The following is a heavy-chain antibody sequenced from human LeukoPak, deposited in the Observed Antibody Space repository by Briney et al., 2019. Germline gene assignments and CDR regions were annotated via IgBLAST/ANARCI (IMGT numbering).Heavy chain of an antibody. CDR2: INHSGRT. D-gene: IGHD5-12*01. J-gene: IGHJ4*02. CDR1: GGSFSGYY. Sequence: PSETLSLTCAVYGGSFSGYYWSWIRQPPGKGLEWIGEINHSGRTNFNPSLKSRVTISVDTSKNQFSLKLSSVTAADTAVYYCARVGRGYVPLVDYWGQGTLVTVSS. CDR3: ARVGRGYVPLVDY. V-gene: IGHV4-34*01.